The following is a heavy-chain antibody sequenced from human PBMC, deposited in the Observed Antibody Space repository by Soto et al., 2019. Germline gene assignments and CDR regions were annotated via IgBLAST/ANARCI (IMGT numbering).Heavy chain of an antibody. CDR1: GYSLTSYW. CDR3: ASSPRGYCSSTSCRELGNYYGMDV. D-gene: IGHD2-2*01. Sequence: PGESLKISCKGSGYSLTSYWIGWVRQMPGKGLEWMRIIYPGDSNTRYSPSFQGQVTISADKSISTAYLQWSSLKASDTAMYYCASSPRGYCSSTSCRELGNYYGMDVWGQGTTVTVSS. J-gene: IGHJ6*02. V-gene: IGHV5-51*01. CDR2: IYPGDSNT.